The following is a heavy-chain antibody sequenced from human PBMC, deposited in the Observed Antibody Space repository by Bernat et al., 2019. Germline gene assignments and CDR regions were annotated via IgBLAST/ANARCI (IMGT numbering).Heavy chain of an antibody. J-gene: IGHJ3*02. CDR3: TTKYRLSAFDI. D-gene: IGHD2/OR15-2a*01. CDR1: GFTFSNAW. V-gene: IGHV3-15*01. Sequence: EVQLVESGGGLVKPGGSLRLSCAASGFTFSNAWMSWVRQAPGRGLEWVGRIKSKTDGGTTDYAAPVKGRFTISRDDSKNTLYLQMNSLKTEDTAVYYCTTKYRLSAFDIWGQGTMVTVSS. CDR2: IKSKTDGGTT.